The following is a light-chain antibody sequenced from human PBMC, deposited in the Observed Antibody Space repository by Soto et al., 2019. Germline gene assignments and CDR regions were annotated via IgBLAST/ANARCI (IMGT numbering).Light chain of an antibody. V-gene: IGKV3-20*01. CDR1: QSVSSSY. CDR3: QQYGSSLFT. CDR2: GAS. J-gene: IGKJ3*01. Sequence: EIVLTQSPGTLSLSPGERATLSCRASQSVSSSYLAWYQQKPGQAPRLLIYGASSRATGIPDRFSGSGSGTDFTLTISRLAPEDFAVYSCQQYGSSLFTFGPGTKVYIK.